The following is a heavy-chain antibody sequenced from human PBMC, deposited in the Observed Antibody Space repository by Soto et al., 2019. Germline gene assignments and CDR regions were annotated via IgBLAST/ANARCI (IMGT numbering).Heavy chain of an antibody. D-gene: IGHD3-10*01. CDR1: GGSISSYY. V-gene: IGHV4-59*01. CDR2: IYYSGST. Sequence: ATLSLTCTVSGGSISSYYWSWIRQPPGKGLEWIGYIYYSGSTNYNPSLKSRVTISVDTSKNQFSLKLSSVTAADTAVYYCAMNRGVPKWFDPWGQGTLVTVSS. J-gene: IGHJ5*02. CDR3: AMNRGVPKWFDP.